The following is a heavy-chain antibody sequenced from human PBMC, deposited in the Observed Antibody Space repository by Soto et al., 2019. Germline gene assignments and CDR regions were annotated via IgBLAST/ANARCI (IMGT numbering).Heavy chain of an antibody. Sequence: QVQLQESGPGLVKPSQTLSLTCSVSGVSINSGGYYWSWIRHHPGKGLEWIGYIYYTGHTFYNPSLKSRVAMSLDTSKNQFSLILISVTAADTAVYYCARGSQLEREALDIWGQGTMVTVSS. CDR2: IYYTGHT. D-gene: IGHD1-1*01. J-gene: IGHJ3*02. CDR1: GVSINSGGYY. CDR3: ARGSQLEREALDI. V-gene: IGHV4-31*03.